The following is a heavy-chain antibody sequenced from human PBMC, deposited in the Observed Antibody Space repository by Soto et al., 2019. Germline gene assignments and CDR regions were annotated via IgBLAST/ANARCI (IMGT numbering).Heavy chain of an antibody. J-gene: IGHJ6*02. CDR3: AKKDRIAGHRESGMDV. CDR1: GYTFTSYY. V-gene: IGHV1-46*01. D-gene: IGHD6-13*01. CDR2: INPSGGST. Sequence: GASVKVSCKASGYTFTSYYMHWVRQAPGQGLEWMGIINPSGGSTSYAQKFQGRVTMTRDTSTSTVYMELSSLRSEGTAVYYCAKKDRIAGHRESGMDVWGQGTTVTVSS.